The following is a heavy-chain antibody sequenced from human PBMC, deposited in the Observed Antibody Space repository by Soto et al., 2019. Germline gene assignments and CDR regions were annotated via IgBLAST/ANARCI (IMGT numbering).Heavy chain of an antibody. V-gene: IGHV6-1*01. CDR3: VKDKGSIVGATMFDY. J-gene: IGHJ4*02. CDR2: TYYRSKWYN. CDR1: GVSVSSNSAA. Sequence: PSQSLSLTCAISGVSVSSNSAAWNWIGQSPSRGLEWLGRTYYRSKWYNAYAISVKSRITINPDTSKNQFSLQLNSVTPEDTAVYYCVKDKGSIVGATMFDYWGQGTLVTVSS. D-gene: IGHD1-26*01.